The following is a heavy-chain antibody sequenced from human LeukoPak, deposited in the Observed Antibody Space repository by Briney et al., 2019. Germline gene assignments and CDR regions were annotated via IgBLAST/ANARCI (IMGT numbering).Heavy chain of an antibody. CDR2: INPKSGGT. Sequence: GSMKVSCKTSGYTFTDYYLHWVRQAPGQGLEWMGWINPKSGGTNYAQKFQGRVTMTSDTSISTAYMDLFRLRSDDTAVYYCAGGIGGYSSSYFDYWGQGTLVTVSS. CDR1: GYTFTDYY. V-gene: IGHV1-2*02. J-gene: IGHJ4*02. CDR3: AGGIGGYSSSYFDY. D-gene: IGHD3-10*01.